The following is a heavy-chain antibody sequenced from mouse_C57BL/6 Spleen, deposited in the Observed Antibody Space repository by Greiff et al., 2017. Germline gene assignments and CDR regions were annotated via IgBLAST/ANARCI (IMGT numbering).Heavy chain of an antibody. V-gene: IGHV5-17*01. J-gene: IGHJ3*01. D-gene: IGHD4-1*01. Sequence: EVMLVESGGGLVKPGGSLKLSCAVSGFTFSDYGMHWVRQAPETGLEWVAYISSGSSTIYYADTVKGQFTIYKDNAKNTLFLQMTSLRAEYTARYYSARLGRAYWGQGTLVTVSA. CDR1: GFTFSDYG. CDR3: ARLGRAY. CDR2: ISSGSSTI.